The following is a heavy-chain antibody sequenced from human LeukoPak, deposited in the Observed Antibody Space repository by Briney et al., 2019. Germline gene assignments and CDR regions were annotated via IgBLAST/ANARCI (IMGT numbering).Heavy chain of an antibody. J-gene: IGHJ6*03. V-gene: IGHV3-23*01. D-gene: IGHD3-10*01. CDR2: ISGSGGSI. CDR3: AKDKRWNYGSGSDMDV. Sequence: GGSLRLSCAASGFTFSSYGMSWVRQAPGKGLEWVSGISGSGGSIYYADSVKGRFTISRDNSKNMVYVQMNSLRVEDTAVYYCAKDKRWNYGSGSDMDVWGKGTTVTISS. CDR1: GFTFSSYG.